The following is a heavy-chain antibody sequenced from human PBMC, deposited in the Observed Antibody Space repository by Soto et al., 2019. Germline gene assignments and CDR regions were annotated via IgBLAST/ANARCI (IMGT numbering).Heavy chain of an antibody. Sequence: EVQLVESGGGLVKPGGSLRLSCAASGFNFNSYTINWVRQAPGKRLEWLSSISSSGYIFSTDSVTGRFTISRDNAKNSVYLQIVRLGAEDTAVYFCARDCSGGSCYPGMDVWGQGTTVTVSS. CDR3: ARDCSGGSCYPGMDV. D-gene: IGHD2-15*01. J-gene: IGHJ6*02. CDR2: ISSSGYI. V-gene: IGHV3-21*01. CDR1: GFNFNSYT.